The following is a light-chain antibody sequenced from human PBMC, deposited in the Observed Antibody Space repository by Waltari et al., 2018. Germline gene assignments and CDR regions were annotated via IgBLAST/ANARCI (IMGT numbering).Light chain of an antibody. CDR3: QKYVSLPAT. CDR1: QSVRRS. Sequence: EIVLTQSPGTLSLSPGERVTLSCRASQSVRRSLAWYQQKPGQAPRLLIYDASSRATGIPDRFSGSGSGTDFSLTISRLEPEESAVYYCQKYVSLPATFGQGTKVEIK. J-gene: IGKJ1*01. CDR2: DAS. V-gene: IGKV3-20*01.